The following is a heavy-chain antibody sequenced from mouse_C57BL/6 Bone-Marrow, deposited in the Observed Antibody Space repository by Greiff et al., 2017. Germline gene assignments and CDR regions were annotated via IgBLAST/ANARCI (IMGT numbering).Heavy chain of an antibody. CDR1: GFNIKDDY. CDR3: TSITTVVAYDFWYFDV. J-gene: IGHJ1*03. V-gene: IGHV14-4*01. D-gene: IGHD1-1*01. Sequence: VQLQQSGAELVRPGASVKLSCTASGFNIKDDYMHWVKQRPEQGLEWIGWIDPENGDTEYASKFQGKATITADTSSNTAYLQLSSLTSEDTAVYYCTSITTVVAYDFWYFDVWGTGTTVTVSS. CDR2: IDPENGDT.